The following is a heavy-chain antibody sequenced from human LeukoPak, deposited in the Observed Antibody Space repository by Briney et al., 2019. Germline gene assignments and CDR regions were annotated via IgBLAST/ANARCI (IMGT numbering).Heavy chain of an antibody. V-gene: IGHV4-34*01. CDR3: AREAYLGARRYMDV. J-gene: IGHJ6*03. CDR1: GGSFSGYY. D-gene: IGHD6-6*01. Sequence: PSETLSLTCTVYGGSFSGYYWSWIRQPPGKGLEWIGEINHSGSTNYNPSLKSRVTISVNTSKNRFSLKLSSVTAADTAVYYCAREAYLGARRYMDVWGEGTTVTISS. CDR2: INHSGST.